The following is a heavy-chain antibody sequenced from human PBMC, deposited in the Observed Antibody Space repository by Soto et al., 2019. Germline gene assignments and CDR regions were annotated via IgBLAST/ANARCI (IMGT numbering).Heavy chain of an antibody. CDR3: ARWRGTYYYGMDV. CDR2: IGTAGDT. CDR1: GFTFSSYD. D-gene: IGHD1-1*01. Sequence: GGSLRLSCAASGFTFSSYDMHWVRQATGKGLEWVSAIGTAGDTYYPGSVKGRFTISRENAKNSLYLQMNSLRAGDTAVYYCARWRGTYYYGMDVWGQGTTVTVSS. V-gene: IGHV3-13*01. J-gene: IGHJ6*02.